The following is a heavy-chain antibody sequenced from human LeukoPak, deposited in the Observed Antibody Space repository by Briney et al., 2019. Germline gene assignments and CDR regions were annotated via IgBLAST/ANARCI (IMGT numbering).Heavy chain of an antibody. V-gene: IGHV3-30-3*02. CDR2: ISYDGSNK. D-gene: IGHD2-2*01. CDR3: AKIYYCSSTSCPHADY. Sequence: PGGSLRLSCAASGFTFSSYAMHWVRQTPGKGLEWVAVISYDGSNKYYADSVKGRFTISRDNSKNTLYLQMNSLRAEDTAVYYCAKIYYCSSTSCPHADYWGQGTLVTVSS. J-gene: IGHJ4*02. CDR1: GFTFSSYA.